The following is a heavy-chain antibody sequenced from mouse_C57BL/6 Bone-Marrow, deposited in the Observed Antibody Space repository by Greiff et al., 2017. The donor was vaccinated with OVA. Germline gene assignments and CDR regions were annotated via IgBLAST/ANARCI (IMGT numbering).Heavy chain of an antibody. CDR3: ARPYYGSSGGY. J-gene: IGHJ2*01. CDR1: GYTFTSYW. D-gene: IGHD1-1*01. Sequence: QVQLQQPGAELVMPGASVKLSCKASGYTFTSYWMHWVKQRPGHGLEWIGEIDPSDSYTNYNQKFKGKSTLTVDKSSSTAYMQLSSLTSEDSAVYYCARPYYGSSGGYWGQGTTLTVAS. CDR2: IDPSDSYT. V-gene: IGHV1-69*01.